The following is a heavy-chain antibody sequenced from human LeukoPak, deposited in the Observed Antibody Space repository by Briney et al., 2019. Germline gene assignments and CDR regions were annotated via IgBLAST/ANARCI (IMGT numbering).Heavy chain of an antibody. V-gene: IGHV1-3*01. Sequence: ASVKVSCMASGYTFTRYTMHWVRQAPGQRLEWMGWINAGNGNTKYSQKFQGRVTITRDTSASTVYMELSSLRSEDTAVYSCARGGGSSWFDSWGQGTLVTVSS. CDR2: INAGNGNT. CDR1: GYTFTRYT. D-gene: IGHD3-10*01. J-gene: IGHJ5*01. CDR3: ARGGGSSWFDS.